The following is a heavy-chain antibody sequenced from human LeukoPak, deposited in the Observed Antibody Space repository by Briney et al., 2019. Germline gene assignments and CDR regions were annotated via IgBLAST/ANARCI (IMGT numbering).Heavy chain of an antibody. CDR1: PFTFSSYS. CDR2: ISSSSGSI. V-gene: IGHV3-21*01. D-gene: IGHD6-13*01. J-gene: IGHJ4*02. Sequence: GGSLRLSCAASPFTFSSYSMNWVRQAPGKGLEWVSSISSSSGSIYYADSVKGRFTISRDNAENSLYLQMNSLRAEDTAVYYCARVVAAAGTCDYWGQGTLVTVSS. CDR3: ARVVAAAGTCDY.